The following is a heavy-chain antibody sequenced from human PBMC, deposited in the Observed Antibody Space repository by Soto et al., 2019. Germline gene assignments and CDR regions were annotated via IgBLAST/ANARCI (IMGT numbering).Heavy chain of an antibody. CDR3: ARGLISRRMFLSTTYYQYGMDV. CDR1: GYTFTSYG. CDR2: ISAYNGNT. D-gene: IGHD3-10*02. J-gene: IGHJ6*02. V-gene: IGHV1-18*04. Sequence: QVQLVQSGAEVKKPGASVKVSCKASGYTFTSYGISWVRQAPGQGLEWMGWISAYNGNTNYAQKLQGRVTMTTDTSTSTADMELMSLRCDDTAVYYCARGLISRRMFLSTTYYQYGMDVWGQGTTVHVSS.